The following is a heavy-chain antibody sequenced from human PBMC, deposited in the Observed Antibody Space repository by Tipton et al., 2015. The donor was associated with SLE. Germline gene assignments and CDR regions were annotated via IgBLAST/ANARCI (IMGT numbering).Heavy chain of an antibody. CDR1: GGTFSSYA. J-gene: IGHJ4*02. CDR3: ARGVFSGYCSSANCQYYFDY. D-gene: IGHD2-2*01. CDR2: IIPIFGTA. V-gene: IGHV1-69*01. Sequence: QVQLVQSGAEVKKPGSSVKVSCKASGGTFSSYAISWVRQAPGQGLEWMGGIIPIFGTAKYAQKVQGRVTITADESTSTAYMELSSLRSEDTAMYYCARGVFSGYCSSANCQYYFDYWGQGTLVTVSA.